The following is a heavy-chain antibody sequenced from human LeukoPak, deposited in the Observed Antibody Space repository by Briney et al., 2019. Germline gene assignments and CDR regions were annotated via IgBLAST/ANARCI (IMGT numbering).Heavy chain of an antibody. CDR2: INPTGGST. V-gene: IGHV1-46*01. Sequence: GASVKVSCKASGYTFTGYYMHWVRQAPGEGLEWMGIINPTGGSTSYAQKFQGRVTMTRDTSTSTVYMELSSLRSEDTAVYYCARVRGYSSSWGLFDYWGQGTLVTVSS. D-gene: IGHD6-13*01. CDR1: GYTFTGYY. J-gene: IGHJ4*02. CDR3: ARVRGYSSSWGLFDY.